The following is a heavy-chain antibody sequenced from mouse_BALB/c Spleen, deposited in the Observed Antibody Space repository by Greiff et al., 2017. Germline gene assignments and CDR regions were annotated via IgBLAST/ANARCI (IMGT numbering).Heavy chain of an antibody. V-gene: IGHV5-12-1*01. CDR3: ARQGRTARAPMDY. J-gene: IGHJ4*01. CDR2: ISSGGGST. CDR1: GFAFSSYD. D-gene: IGHD3-2*01. Sequence: EVQLVESGGGLVKPGGSLKLSCAASGFAFSSYDMSWVRQTPEKRLEWVAYISSGGGSTYYPDTVKGRFTISRDNAKNTLYLQMSSLKSEDTAMYYCARQGRTARAPMDYWGQGTSVTVSS.